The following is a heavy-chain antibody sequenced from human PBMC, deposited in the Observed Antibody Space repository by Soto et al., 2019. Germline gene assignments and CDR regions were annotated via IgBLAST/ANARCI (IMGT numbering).Heavy chain of an antibody. J-gene: IGHJ4*02. CDR2: IYYNGST. CDR3: GRTTVSYPDYFDF. V-gene: IGHV4-39*01. CDR1: GASITSSSYY. Sequence: SETLSLTCTVSGASITSSSYYWGCVRQPPGLGLEWIGTIYYNGSTYYSPSLKSRVTISVDTSNNHFSLSLRSVTAPETAMNYWGRTTVSYPDYFDFWGQGALVTVSP. D-gene: IGHD4-17*01.